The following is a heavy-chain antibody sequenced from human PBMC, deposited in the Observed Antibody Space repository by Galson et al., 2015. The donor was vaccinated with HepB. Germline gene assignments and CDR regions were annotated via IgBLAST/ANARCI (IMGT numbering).Heavy chain of an antibody. D-gene: IGHD4-17*01. Sequence: SLRLSCAASGFTFSSYGMHWVRQAPGKGLEWVAVISYDGSNKYYADSVKGRFTISRDNSKNTLYLQMNSLRAEDTAVYYCAKAMTPHDYVPDYWGQGTLVTVSS. V-gene: IGHV3-30*18. CDR2: ISYDGSNK. J-gene: IGHJ4*02. CDR3: AKAMTPHDYVPDY. CDR1: GFTFSSYG.